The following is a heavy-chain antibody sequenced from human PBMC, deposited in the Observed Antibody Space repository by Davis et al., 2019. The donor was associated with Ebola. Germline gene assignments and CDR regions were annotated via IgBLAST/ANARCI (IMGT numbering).Heavy chain of an antibody. CDR3: AKDTSNIWFDI. Sequence: GGSLRLSCAASGFVFSNYVMSWVRQAPGKGLEWVSTLGTSADTYYADSVKGRFTISRDNSKNTLYLQMNGLRVEDTAIYYCAKDTSNIWFDIWGQGTMVTASS. D-gene: IGHD1-26*01. V-gene: IGHV3-23*01. CDR2: LGTSADT. CDR1: GFVFSNYV. J-gene: IGHJ3*02.